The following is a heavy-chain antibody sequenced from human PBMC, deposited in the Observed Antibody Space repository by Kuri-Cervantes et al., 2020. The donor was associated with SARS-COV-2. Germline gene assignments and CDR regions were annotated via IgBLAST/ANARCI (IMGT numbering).Heavy chain of an antibody. V-gene: IGHV3-21*01. CDR3: ARDSGRYSSGWYTRRTPYFDY. CDR2: ISSSSSYI. J-gene: IGHJ4*02. Sequence: LSLTCAASGFTFSSYSMNWVRQAPGKGLEWVSSISSSSSYIYYADSVKGRFTISRDNAKNSLYLQMNSLRAEDTAVYYCARDSGRYSSGWYTRRTPYFDYWGQGTLVTVSS. CDR1: GFTFSSYS. D-gene: IGHD6-19*01.